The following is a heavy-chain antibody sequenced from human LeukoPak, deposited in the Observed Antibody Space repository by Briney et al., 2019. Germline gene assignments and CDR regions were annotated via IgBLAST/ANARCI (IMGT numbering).Heavy chain of an antibody. CDR3: ATARTLNCGDDCYSRGSYFDY. CDR2: FDPEDGET. V-gene: IGHV1-24*01. J-gene: IGHJ4*02. D-gene: IGHD2-21*02. Sequence: ASVKVSCKVSGYTLTELSMHWVRQAPGKGLEWMGGFDPEDGETIYAQKFQGRVTMTEDTSTDTAYMELSSLRSEDPAVYYRATARTLNCGDDCYSRGSYFDYWGQGTLVTVSS. CDR1: GYTLTELS.